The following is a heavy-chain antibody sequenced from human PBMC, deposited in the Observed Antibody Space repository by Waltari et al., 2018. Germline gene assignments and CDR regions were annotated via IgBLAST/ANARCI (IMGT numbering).Heavy chain of an antibody. Sequence: QLQLQESGPGLVKPSETLSRTCPVSGGPISSSSYYWGGSRQPPGKGLEWIGSIYYSGSTYYNPSLKSRVTISVDTSKNQFSLKLSSVTAADTAVYYCARLWKQQDTFDYWGQGTLVTVSS. J-gene: IGHJ4*02. CDR3: ARLWKQQDTFDY. CDR2: IYYSGST. V-gene: IGHV4-39*01. CDR1: GGPISSSSYY. D-gene: IGHD6-13*01.